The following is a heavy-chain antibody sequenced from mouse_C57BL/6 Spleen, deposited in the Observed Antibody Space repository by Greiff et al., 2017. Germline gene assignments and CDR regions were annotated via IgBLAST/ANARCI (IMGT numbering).Heavy chain of an antibody. CDR2: IDPSDSYT. Sequence: VQLQQPGAELVMPGASVKLSCKASGYTFTSYWMHWVKQRPGQGLEWIGEIDPSDSYTNYNQKFKGKSTLTVDKSSSTAYMQLSSVTSEDSAVYYCARGITTVVAYYAMDYWGQGTSVTVSS. CDR1: GYTFTSYW. D-gene: IGHD1-1*01. CDR3: ARGITTVVAYYAMDY. J-gene: IGHJ4*01. V-gene: IGHV1-69*01.